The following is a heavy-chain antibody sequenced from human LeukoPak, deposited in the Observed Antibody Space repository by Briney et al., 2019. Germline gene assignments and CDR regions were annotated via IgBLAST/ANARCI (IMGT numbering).Heavy chain of an antibody. Sequence: SETLSLTCRVSSGSMNNWSWIRQPPGKGLEWIGHVFYTGSTDYNPSLRSRVAISVDRPNNQFSLKLTSVNAADTAVYYCARYTRSSALRTWGQGILVIVSP. CDR2: VFYTGST. CDR3: ARYTRSSALRT. V-gene: IGHV4-59*01. J-gene: IGHJ4*02. CDR1: SGSMNN. D-gene: IGHD3-10*01.